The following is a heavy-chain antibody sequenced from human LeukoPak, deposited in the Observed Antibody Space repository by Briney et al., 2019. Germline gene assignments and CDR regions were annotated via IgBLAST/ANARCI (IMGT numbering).Heavy chain of an antibody. V-gene: IGHV4-59*08. CDR1: GGSISRYY. Sequence: ETLSLTCTVSGGSISRYYWSWIRQPPGKGLEWIGYIYYSGSTNHNPSLKSRVTISVDTSKNQFSLKLSSVTAADTAVYYCARLMVRGGYLFYNYGMDVWGQGTTVTVSS. D-gene: IGHD3-10*01. CDR2: IYYSGST. J-gene: IGHJ6*02. CDR3: ARLMVRGGYLFYNYGMDV.